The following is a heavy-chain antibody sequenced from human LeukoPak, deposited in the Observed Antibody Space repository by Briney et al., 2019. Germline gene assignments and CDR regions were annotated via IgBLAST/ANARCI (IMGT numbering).Heavy chain of an antibody. Sequence: SETLSLTCTVSGGSISSSSYYWGWIRQPPGKGLEWIGSIYYSGSTYYNPSLKSRVTISVDTSKNQFSLKLSSVTAADTAVYYYARRAYCGGDCNWFDPWGQGTLVTVSS. D-gene: IGHD2-21*01. V-gene: IGHV4-39*01. CDR3: ARRAYCGGDCNWFDP. J-gene: IGHJ5*02. CDR1: GGSISSSSYY. CDR2: IYYSGST.